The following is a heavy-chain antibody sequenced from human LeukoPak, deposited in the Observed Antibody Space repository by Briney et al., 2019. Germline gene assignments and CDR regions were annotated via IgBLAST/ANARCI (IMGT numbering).Heavy chain of an antibody. CDR1: GGSISSSSYY. Sequence: SETLSLTCTVSGGSISSSSYYWGWIRQPPGKGLEWIGSIYYSGSTYYNPSLKSRVTISVDTSKNQFSLKLSSVTAADTAVYYCARNRFRGPVLLWFGELLLGYFDYWGQGTLVTVSS. CDR3: ARNRFRGPVLLWFGELLLGYFDY. CDR2: IYYSGST. V-gene: IGHV4-39*07. D-gene: IGHD3-10*01. J-gene: IGHJ4*02.